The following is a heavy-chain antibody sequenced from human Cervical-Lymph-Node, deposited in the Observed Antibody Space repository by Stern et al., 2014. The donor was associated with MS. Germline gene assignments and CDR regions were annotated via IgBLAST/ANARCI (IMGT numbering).Heavy chain of an antibody. CDR1: GYTLTELS. CDR3: ACMVRDDWYFDL. D-gene: IGHD3-10*01. CDR2: FDPEDGET. Sequence: QVQLVQSGAEVKKPGASVKVSCKGSGYTLTELSMHWVRQAPGKGLEWMRVFDPEDGETIYAQKFQGRVTMTEDTSTDTAYMELSSLRSEDTAVYYCACMVRDDWYFDLWGRGTLVTVSS. V-gene: IGHV1-24*01. J-gene: IGHJ2*01.